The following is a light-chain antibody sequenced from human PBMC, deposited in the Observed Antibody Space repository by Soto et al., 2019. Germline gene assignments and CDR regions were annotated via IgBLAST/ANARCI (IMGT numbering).Light chain of an antibody. CDR1: KLGDKY. CDR3: QACDSNTVV. CDR2: QDN. Sequence: SYELTQPPSVSVSPGQTASITCSGDKLGDKYTCWYQQKPGQSPVLVIYQDNKRPSGIPERFSGSNSGNTATLTISGTQAMDESDYYCQACDSNTVVFGGGTKLTVL. V-gene: IGLV3-1*01. J-gene: IGLJ2*01.